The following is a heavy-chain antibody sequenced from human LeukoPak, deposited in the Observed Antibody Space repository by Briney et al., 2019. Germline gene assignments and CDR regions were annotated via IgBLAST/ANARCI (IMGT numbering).Heavy chain of an antibody. Sequence: GGSLRLSCAASGFTFSSYAMSWVRRAPGKGLEWVSAISGSGGSTYYADSVKGRFTISRDNSKNTLYLQMNSLRAEDTAVYYCARDRASGGSYFYYWGQGTLVTVSS. V-gene: IGHV3-23*01. CDR3: ARDRASGGSYFYY. J-gene: IGHJ4*02. CDR2: ISGSGGST. D-gene: IGHD3-16*01. CDR1: GFTFSSYA.